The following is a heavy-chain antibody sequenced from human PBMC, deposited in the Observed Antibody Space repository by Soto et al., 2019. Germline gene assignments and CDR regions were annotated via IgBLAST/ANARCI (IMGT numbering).Heavy chain of an antibody. CDR2: ISSSSSYI. V-gene: IGHV3-21*01. CDR3: ARDLMHYYDSSDQDV. Sequence: GGSLRLSCAASGFTFSSYSMNWVRQAPGKGLEWVSSISSSSSYIYYADSVKGRFTISRDNAKNSLYLQMNSLRAEDTAVYYCARDLMHYYDSSDQDVWGQGTTVNVSS. CDR1: GFTFSSYS. J-gene: IGHJ6*02. D-gene: IGHD3-22*01.